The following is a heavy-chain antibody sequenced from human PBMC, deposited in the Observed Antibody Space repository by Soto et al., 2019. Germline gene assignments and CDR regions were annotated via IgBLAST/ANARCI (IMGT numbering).Heavy chain of an antibody. J-gene: IGHJ4*02. Sequence: QVQLVQSGAEVKKPGSSVKVSCKASGGTFSSYAISWVRQAPGQGLEWMGGIIPIFGTANYAQKFQGRVTITADESTSTAYMELSSLRSEDTAVYYCARAILGYSSGGSCYGGGFDYWGQGTLVTVSS. CDR1: GGTFSSYA. CDR3: ARAILGYSSGGSCYGGGFDY. CDR2: IIPIFGTA. D-gene: IGHD2-15*01. V-gene: IGHV1-69*01.